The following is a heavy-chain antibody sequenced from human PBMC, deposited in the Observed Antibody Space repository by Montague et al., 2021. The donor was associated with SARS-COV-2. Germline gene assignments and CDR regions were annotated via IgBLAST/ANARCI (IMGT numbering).Heavy chain of an antibody. CDR3: ARVRYYGSGTSLGMDV. D-gene: IGHD3-10*01. V-gene: IGHV4-34*01. Sequence: ETLSLTCAVYGGSFSGYYWSWIRQPPGKGLEWIGEINHSGSTNYNPSLKSRVTISVDTSKNQFSLKLSSVTAADTAVYYCARVRYYGSGTSLGMDVWGQGTTVTVSS. J-gene: IGHJ6*02. CDR1: GGSFSGYY. CDR2: INHSGST.